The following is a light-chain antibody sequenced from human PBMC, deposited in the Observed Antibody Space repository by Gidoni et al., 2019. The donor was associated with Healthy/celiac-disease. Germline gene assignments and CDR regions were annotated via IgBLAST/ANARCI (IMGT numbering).Light chain of an antibody. Sequence: DIQMNQYPSSLSASVGDRVTITCRASQSISSYLNWYQQKPGKAPKLLIYAASSLQSGVPSRFSGSGSGTDFTLTISSLQPEDFATYYCQQSYSTPITFGQGTRLEIK. V-gene: IGKV1-39*01. CDR1: QSISSY. CDR3: QQSYSTPIT. J-gene: IGKJ5*01. CDR2: AAS.